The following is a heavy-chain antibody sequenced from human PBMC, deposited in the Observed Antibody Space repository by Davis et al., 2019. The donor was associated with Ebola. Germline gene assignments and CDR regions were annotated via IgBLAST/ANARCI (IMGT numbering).Heavy chain of an antibody. CDR2: IYYSGST. D-gene: IGHD2-2*02. CDR3: ARVVGYIVVVPAAIAEYYYYMDV. Sequence: PSETLSLTCTVSGGSISSYYLSWIRQPPGKGLEWIGYIYYSGSTNYNLSLKSRVTISVDTSKNQFSLKLSSVTAADTAVYYCARVVGYIVVVPAAIAEYYYYMDVWGKGTTVTVSS. CDR1: GGSISSYY. J-gene: IGHJ6*03. V-gene: IGHV4-59*13.